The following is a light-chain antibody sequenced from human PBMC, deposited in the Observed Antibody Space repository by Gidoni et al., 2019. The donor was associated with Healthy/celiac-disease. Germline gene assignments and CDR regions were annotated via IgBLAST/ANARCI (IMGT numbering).Light chain of an antibody. CDR1: QSVSSN. Sequence: EIVMTQSPATRSVSPGERATLPCRASQSVSSNLAWYQQKPGQAPRLLIYGASTRATGIPARFSSSGSGTEFTLTISSLQSEDFAVCYCQQYNNWPPRLTFGPGTKVDIK. CDR2: GAS. J-gene: IGKJ3*01. V-gene: IGKV3-15*01. CDR3: QQYNNWPPRLT.